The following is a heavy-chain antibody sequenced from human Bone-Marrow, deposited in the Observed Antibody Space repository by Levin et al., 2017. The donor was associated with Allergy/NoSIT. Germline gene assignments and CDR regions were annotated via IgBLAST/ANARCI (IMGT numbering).Heavy chain of an antibody. CDR2: ISGSGGYT. Sequence: GESLKISCAVSGFTFSNYAMSWVRQAPGKGLEWVSVISGSGGYTNYADSVKGRFTISRDNSKNTMYLQMNSLRAEDTSVYYCAMPIGGSFSYTLDYWGQGTLVTVAS. CDR1: GFTFSNYA. D-gene: IGHD3-16*01. V-gene: IGHV3-23*01. CDR3: AMPIGGSFSYTLDY. J-gene: IGHJ4*02.